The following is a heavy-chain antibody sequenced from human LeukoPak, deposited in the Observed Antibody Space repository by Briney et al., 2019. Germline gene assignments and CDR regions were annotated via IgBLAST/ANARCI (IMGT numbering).Heavy chain of an antibody. D-gene: IGHD3-3*01. CDR3: ARGANDFWSGYYTRTYGMDV. Sequence: ASVKVSCKASGYTFTSYDINWVRQATGQGLGWMGWMNPNSGNTGYAQKFQGRVTMTRNTSISTAYMELSSLRSEDTAVYYCARGANDFWSGYYTRTYGMDVWGQGTTVTVSS. J-gene: IGHJ6*02. V-gene: IGHV1-8*01. CDR1: GYTFTSYD. CDR2: MNPNSGNT.